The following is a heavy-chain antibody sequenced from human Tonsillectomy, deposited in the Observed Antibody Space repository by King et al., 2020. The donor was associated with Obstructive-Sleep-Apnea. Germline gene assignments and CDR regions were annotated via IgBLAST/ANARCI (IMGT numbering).Heavy chain of an antibody. CDR1: GGSISSSSYY. J-gene: IGHJ5*02. V-gene: IGHV4-39*07. CDR2: IYYSGST. CDR3: ALSSGGVEYQLLFSPDNWFAP. Sequence: QLQESGPGPVKPSETLSLTCTVSGGSISSSSYYWGWIRQPPGKGLEWIGSIYYSGSTYYNPSLKSRVTISIDTSKNQFSLKLSSVTAADPAVYYCALSSGGVEYQLLFSPDNWFAPWGQGPLVTVSS. D-gene: IGHD2-2*01.